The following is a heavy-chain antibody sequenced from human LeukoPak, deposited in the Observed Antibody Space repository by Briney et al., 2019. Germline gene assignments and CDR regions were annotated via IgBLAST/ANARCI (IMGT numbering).Heavy chain of an antibody. CDR3: ARVGTSLDDFWSGYYFDY. D-gene: IGHD3-3*01. CDR1: GGTFSSYA. Sequence: GASVKVSCKASGGTFSSYAISWVRQAPGQGLEWMGWISAYNGNTNYAQKLQGRVTMTTDTSTSTAYMELRSLRSDDTAVYYCARVGTSLDDFWSGYYFDYWGQGTLVTVSS. V-gene: IGHV1-18*01. J-gene: IGHJ4*02. CDR2: ISAYNGNT.